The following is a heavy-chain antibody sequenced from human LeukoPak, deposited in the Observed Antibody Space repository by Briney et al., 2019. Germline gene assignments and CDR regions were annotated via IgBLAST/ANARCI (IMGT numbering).Heavy chain of an antibody. V-gene: IGHV3-7*01. J-gene: IGHJ4*02. CDR3: ARVGGGSSTWRRGFDF. CDR2: IKEDASEG. D-gene: IGHD6-13*01. CDR1: GFTFNNYW. Sequence: PGGSLRLSCAASGFTFNNYWMSWVRQAPGKGLEWVANIKEDASEGYHVDSVKGRFTISRDNAKNSLNLQMNSLRVEDTALYYCARVGGGSSTWRRGFDFWGQGTLVTVSS.